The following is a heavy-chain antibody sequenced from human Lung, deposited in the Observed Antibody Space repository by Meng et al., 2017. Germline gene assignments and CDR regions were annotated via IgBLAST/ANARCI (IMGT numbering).Heavy chain of an antibody. D-gene: IGHD6-13*01. CDR3: ARDEDISAAGKLFGDY. Sequence: VLLGQSGPEVKKPGAPVKVSCKPSGYNFPDYWLHWVRRAPGQGLEWMGRIDPKSGDTHYAQRFQGRVTMTGDTSISTAYMELSGLRSDDTAMYYCARDEDISAAGKLFGDYWGQGTLVTVSS. CDR2: IDPKSGDT. V-gene: IGHV1-2*06. CDR1: GYNFPDYW. J-gene: IGHJ4*02.